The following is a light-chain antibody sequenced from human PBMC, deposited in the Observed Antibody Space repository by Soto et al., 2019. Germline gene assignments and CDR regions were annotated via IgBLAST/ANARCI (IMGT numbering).Light chain of an antibody. V-gene: IGLV2-23*01. Sequence: QSALTQPASVSGSPGQSITISCTGTSSDVGSYDLVSWYQHHPGKTPKVLIYEGSKRPSGLSNRFSASKSGNTASLKISGLQAEDEADYYCSSYGGRTPYVVFGGGTKLTVL. J-gene: IGLJ2*01. CDR3: SSYGGRTPYVV. CDR1: SSDVGSYDL. CDR2: EGS.